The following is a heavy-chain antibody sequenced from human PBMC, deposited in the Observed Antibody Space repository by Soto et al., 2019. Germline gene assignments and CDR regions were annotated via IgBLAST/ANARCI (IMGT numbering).Heavy chain of an antibody. J-gene: IGHJ3*02. CDR3: AHRVYSSGLGAFDI. V-gene: IGHV2-5*02. Sequence: QITLKESGPTLVKPTQTLTLTCTFSGFSLSTSGVGVGWIRQPPGKALEWLALIYWDDDKRFSPSLKSRLTLTKDTSKNQVVLTMTNMDPVDTATYYCAHRVYSSGLGAFDIWGQGTMVTVSS. D-gene: IGHD6-19*01. CDR1: GFSLSTSGVG. CDR2: IYWDDDK.